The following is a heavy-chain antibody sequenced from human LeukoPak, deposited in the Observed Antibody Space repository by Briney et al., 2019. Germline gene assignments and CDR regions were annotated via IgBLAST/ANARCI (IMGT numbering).Heavy chain of an antibody. J-gene: IGHJ3*02. D-gene: IGHD3-3*01. CDR3: ARSRLEWFASDAFDI. Sequence: KASETLSLTCTVSGGSISSGSYYWSWIRQPAGKGLEWIGRIYTSGSTNYNPSLKSRVTTSVDTSKNQFSLKLSSVTAADTAVYYCARSRLEWFASDAFDIWGQGTMVAVSS. CDR1: GGSISSGSYY. CDR2: IYTSGST. V-gene: IGHV4-61*02.